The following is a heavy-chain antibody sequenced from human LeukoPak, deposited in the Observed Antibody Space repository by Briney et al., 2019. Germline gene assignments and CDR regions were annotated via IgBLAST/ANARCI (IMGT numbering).Heavy chain of an antibody. CDR1: GYTFTSYG. CDR3: ARDLGYTATYYYYGMDV. V-gene: IGHV1-18*01. J-gene: IGHJ6*02. D-gene: IGHD3-16*01. Sequence: ASVKVSCKASGYTFTSYGISWVRQAPGQGLAWMGWISAYNGNTNYAQKLQGRVTMTTDTSTSTAYMELRSLRSDDTVVYYCARDLGYTATYYYYGMDVWGQGTTVTVSS. CDR2: ISAYNGNT.